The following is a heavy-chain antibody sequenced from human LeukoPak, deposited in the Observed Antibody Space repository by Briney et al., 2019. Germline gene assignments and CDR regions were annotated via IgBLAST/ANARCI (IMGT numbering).Heavy chain of an antibody. Sequence: SVKVSCKTSGGTFSSSAITWVRQAPGQGLEWMGRIIPVLNITTYAQKFQGRVTITANTSTSTAYMELSSLRSEETAVYYCARDQGLTAPPPYGLDVWGQGTTVTVSS. V-gene: IGHV1-69*04. CDR3: ARDQGLTAPPPYGLDV. D-gene: IGHD5-18*01. CDR1: GGTFSSSA. J-gene: IGHJ6*02. CDR2: IIPVLNIT.